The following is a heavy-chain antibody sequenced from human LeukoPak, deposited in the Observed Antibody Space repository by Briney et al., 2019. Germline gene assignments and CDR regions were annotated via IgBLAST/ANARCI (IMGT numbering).Heavy chain of an antibody. CDR2: IYITGNT. Sequence: KPSQPLSLPCTESGGSISSDDYYWNWIWQPAGRGLEWFGRIYITGNTMYNPSLESRVRTYIDSSKNQFSLTGKSVTAADTAVYYCARGGTLYTFFDSWGQGTLVTVSS. CDR1: GGSISSDDYY. V-gene: IGHV4-61*02. CDR3: ARGGTLYTFFDS. J-gene: IGHJ4*02.